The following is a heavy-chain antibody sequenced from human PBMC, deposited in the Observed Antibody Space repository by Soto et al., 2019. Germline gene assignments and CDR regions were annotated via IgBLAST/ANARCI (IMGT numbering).Heavy chain of an antibody. D-gene: IGHD1-26*01. CDR3: ASPGSGSYYDY. CDR1: GFTFSSYA. J-gene: IGHJ4*02. Sequence: EVQLLESGGGLVQPGGSLRLSCAASGFTFSSYAMRWVRQAPVKGLEWVSAISGSGGSTYYADSVKGRFTISRDNSKNTLYLQMNSLSADDTAVYYCASPGSGSYYDYWGQGTLVTVSS. V-gene: IGHV3-23*01. CDR2: ISGSGGST.